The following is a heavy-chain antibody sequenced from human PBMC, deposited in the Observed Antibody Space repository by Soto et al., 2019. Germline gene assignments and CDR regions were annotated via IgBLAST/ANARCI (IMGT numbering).Heavy chain of an antibody. J-gene: IGHJ6*02. CDR2: IAYSGST. Sequence: SETPSLTSAVPGSSISNYNYYWVWIRQPTGKGLQRMGSIAYSGSTYYNTSLKRRLTISVDAYKNQLSLKVSSGTAADTAVYYCARRRTSYGMDVWGQGTTVT. V-gene: IGHV4-39*01. CDR1: GSSISNYNYY. CDR3: ARRRTSYGMDV.